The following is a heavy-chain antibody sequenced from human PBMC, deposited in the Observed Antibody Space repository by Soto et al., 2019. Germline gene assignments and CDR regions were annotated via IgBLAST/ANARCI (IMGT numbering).Heavy chain of an antibody. Sequence: GGSLRLSCAASGFTFGDYAMHWVRQAPGKGLEWVSGISWNSGSIGYADSVKGRFTISRDNAKNSLYLQMNSLRAEDTALYYCAKDIYYDSSTAFDYWGQGTLVTVSS. D-gene: IGHD3-22*01. J-gene: IGHJ4*02. CDR1: GFTFGDYA. CDR2: ISWNSGSI. V-gene: IGHV3-9*01. CDR3: AKDIYYDSSTAFDY.